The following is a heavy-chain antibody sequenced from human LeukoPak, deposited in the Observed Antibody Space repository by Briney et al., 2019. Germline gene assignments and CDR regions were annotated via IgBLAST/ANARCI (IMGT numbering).Heavy chain of an antibody. CDR3: ARQGNYYDSSGLHDY. V-gene: IGHV5-51*01. CDR1: GYSFTSYW. Sequence: GASLQISCKGSGYSFTSYWIGWVRQLPGKGLEWMGIIYPGDSDTRYSPSFQGQVTISADKSISTAYLQWSSLKASDTAMYYCARQGNYYDSSGLHDYWGQGTLVTVSS. D-gene: IGHD3-22*01. J-gene: IGHJ4*02. CDR2: IYPGDSDT.